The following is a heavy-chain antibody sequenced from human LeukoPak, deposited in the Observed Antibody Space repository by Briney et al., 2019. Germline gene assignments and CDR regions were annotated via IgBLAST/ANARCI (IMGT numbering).Heavy chain of an antibody. Sequence: ASVKVSCTASGYSFTSNGISWVRQAPGQGLEWMGWISGYSGNTNYAQKFQDRVIMTTGTSTETAYMELRSLRFADTAVDYCARDYGWGSYRDDYGGQGPRVTVTS. CDR3: ARDYGWGSYRDDY. CDR2: ISGYSGNT. V-gene: IGHV1-18*04. J-gene: IGHJ4*02. CDR1: GYSFTSNG. D-gene: IGHD3-10*01.